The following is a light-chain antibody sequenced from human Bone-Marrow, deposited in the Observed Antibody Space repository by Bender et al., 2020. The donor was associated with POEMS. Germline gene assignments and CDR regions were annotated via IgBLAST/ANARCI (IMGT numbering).Light chain of an antibody. V-gene: IGLV1-44*01. CDR1: SSKFGSYP. CDR2: NNS. Sequence: QFVLTQPPSASGTPGQRVTISCSGSSSKFGSYPVNWYQQLPGAAPKLVIFNNSQRPSGVPDRFSGSNSGTSASLAISELLSDDEADFYCATWDDSLNGWVFGGGTKLTVL. CDR3: ATWDDSLNGWV. J-gene: IGLJ3*02.